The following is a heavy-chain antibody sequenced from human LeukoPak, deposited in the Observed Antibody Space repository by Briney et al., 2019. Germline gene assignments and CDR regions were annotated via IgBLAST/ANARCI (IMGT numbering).Heavy chain of an antibody. CDR3: ARGPGNYGDYVGYYGMDV. V-gene: IGHV3-66*02. CDR2: IYSGGST. Sequence: GGSLRLSCAASGFTVRSNYMSWVRKAPGKGLEWVSVIYSGGSTYYADSVKGRFTISRDNSKNTLYLQMNSLRAEDTAVYYCARGPGNYGDYVGYYGMDVWGQGTTVTVSS. CDR1: GFTVRSNY. D-gene: IGHD4-17*01. J-gene: IGHJ6*02.